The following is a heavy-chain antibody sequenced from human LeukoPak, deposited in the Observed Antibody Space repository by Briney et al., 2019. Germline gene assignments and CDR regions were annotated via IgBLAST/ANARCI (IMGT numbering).Heavy chain of an antibody. CDR1: GGSISSSSYY. J-gene: IGHJ4*02. CDR2: IYYSGST. V-gene: IGHV4-39*01. Sequence: SETLSLTCTVSGGSISSSSYYWGWIRQPPGKGLAWIGSIYYSGSTYYNPSLKSRVTISVDTSKNQFSLKLCSVTAADTAVYYCARAYDFWSGYPFDYWGQGTLVTVSS. D-gene: IGHD3-3*01. CDR3: ARAYDFWSGYPFDY.